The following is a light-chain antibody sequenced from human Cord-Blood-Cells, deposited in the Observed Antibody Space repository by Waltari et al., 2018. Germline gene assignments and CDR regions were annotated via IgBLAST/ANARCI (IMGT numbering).Light chain of an antibody. CDR1: SSDVGSYNL. CDR2: EGS. CDR3: CSYAGSWV. Sequence: SALTQPASVSGSPGQSITISCTGTSSDVGSYNLVSWYQQHPGKAPKLMIYEGSKRPSGVSNRFSGSTSGNTASLTISGRQAEDEADYYRCSYAGSWVFGGGTKLTVL. J-gene: IGLJ3*02. V-gene: IGLV2-23*01.